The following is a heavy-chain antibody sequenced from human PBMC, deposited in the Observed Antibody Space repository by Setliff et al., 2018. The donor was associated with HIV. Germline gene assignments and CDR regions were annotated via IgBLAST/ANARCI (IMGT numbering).Heavy chain of an antibody. CDR2: IYPTGTT. CDR3: ARDAGDWFGDDYFYYMDV. J-gene: IGHJ6*03. CDR1: GDSMNGYY. D-gene: IGHD2-21*02. V-gene: IGHV4-4*07. Sequence: SETLSLTCIVSGDSMNGYYWSWIRQSAAKGLEWIGRIYPTGTTNYSPSLKSRLTMSIDTSNNHSSLKLKSVTAADTAVYYCARDAGDWFGDDYFYYMDVWGKGTTVTVSS.